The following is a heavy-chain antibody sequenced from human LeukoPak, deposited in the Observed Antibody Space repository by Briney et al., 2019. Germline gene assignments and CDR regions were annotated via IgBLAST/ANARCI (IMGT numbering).Heavy chain of an antibody. CDR3: VKDGLQHCTSACCYELQS. CDR1: GFTFDEYS. Sequence: GGSLRLSCAASGFTFDEYSMHWVRQTPGKGLEWVSLITWNGGGRSYADSVRGRFTISRDNNKSSLYLQMNSLTTEDTALYFCVKDGLQHCTSACCYELQSWGQGTLVTVSS. CDR2: ITWNGGGR. D-gene: IGHD2-2*01. J-gene: IGHJ5*02. V-gene: IGHV3-43*01.